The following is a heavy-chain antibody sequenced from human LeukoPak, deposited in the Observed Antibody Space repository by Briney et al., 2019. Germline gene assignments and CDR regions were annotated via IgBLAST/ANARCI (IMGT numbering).Heavy chain of an antibody. CDR1: GFTFSSYE. J-gene: IGHJ4*02. CDR3: ARAPAYRSFLDY. V-gene: IGHV3-48*03. CDR2: ISSSGSTI. Sequence: PGGSLRPSCAASGFTFSSYEMNWVRQAPGKGLEWVSYISSSGSTIYYADSVKGRFTISRDNAKNSLYLHMNSLRAEDTAVYYCARAPAYRSFLDYWGQGTLVTVSS. D-gene: IGHD6-6*01.